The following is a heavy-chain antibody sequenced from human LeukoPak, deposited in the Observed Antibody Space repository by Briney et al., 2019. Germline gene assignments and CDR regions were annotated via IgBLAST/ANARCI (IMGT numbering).Heavy chain of an antibody. D-gene: IGHD6-19*01. V-gene: IGHV3-23*01. CDR2: ISGSGGST. CDR3: AAQTRSAVAGTGDY. J-gene: IGHJ4*02. CDR1: GFTFSSYA. Sequence: PGGSLRLSCAASGFTFSSYAMSWVRQAPGKGLEWVSAISGSGGSTYYADSVKGRFTIPRDNSKNTLYLQMNSLRAEDTAVYYCAAQTRSAVAGTGDYWGQGTLVTVSS.